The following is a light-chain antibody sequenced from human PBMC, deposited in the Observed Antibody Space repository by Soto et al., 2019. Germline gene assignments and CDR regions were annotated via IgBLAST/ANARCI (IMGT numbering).Light chain of an antibody. CDR3: QQYGSSPPT. CDR1: QSVTSGY. V-gene: IGKV3-20*01. CDR2: GPS. J-gene: IGKJ1*01. Sequence: EIVLTQSPGTLSLSPGERATLSCRASQSVTSGYLGWYQQKPGQAPRLLIFGPSSRATGIPDRFSGSGSGTDFTLTISRLEPEDFAVYFCQQYGSSPPTFGQGTKVDIK.